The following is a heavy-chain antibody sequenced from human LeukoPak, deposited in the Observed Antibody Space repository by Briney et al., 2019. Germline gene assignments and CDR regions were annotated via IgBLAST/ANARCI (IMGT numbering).Heavy chain of an antibody. CDR2: INHSGST. CDR1: GGSFSGYY. Sequence: SETLSLTRAVYGGSFSGYYWSWIRQPPGKGLEWIGEINHSGSTNYNPSLKSRVTISVDTSKNQFSLKLSSVTAADTAVYYCARGRIAARNWFDPWGQGTLVTVSS. CDR3: ARGRIAARNWFDP. V-gene: IGHV4-34*01. D-gene: IGHD6-6*01. J-gene: IGHJ5*02.